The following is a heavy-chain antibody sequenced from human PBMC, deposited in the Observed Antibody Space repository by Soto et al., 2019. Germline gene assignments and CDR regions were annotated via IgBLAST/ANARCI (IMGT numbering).Heavy chain of an antibody. D-gene: IGHD2-15*01. V-gene: IGHV4-39*01. CDR2: IYYSGST. CDR1: GGSISSSSYY. J-gene: IGHJ4*02. CDR3: ARTPRPIYCSGGSCYSVPGGSDY. Sequence: QLQLQESGPGLVKPSETLSLTCTVSGGSISSSSYYWGWIRQPPGKGLEWIGSIYYSGSTYYNPSLKSRVTISVDTSKNQFSLKLSSVTAADTAVYYCARTPRPIYCSGGSCYSVPGGSDYWGQGTLVTVSS.